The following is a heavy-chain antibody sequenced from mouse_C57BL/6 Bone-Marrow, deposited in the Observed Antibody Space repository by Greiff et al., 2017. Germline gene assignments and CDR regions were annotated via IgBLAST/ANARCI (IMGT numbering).Heavy chain of an antibody. CDR2: TWWGDAK. CDR1: GFSLSTFGMG. J-gene: IGHJ2*01. CDR3: AREGDGNFYY. D-gene: IGHD2-3*01. V-gene: IGHV8-8*01. Sequence: QVTLKVSGPGLLQPSQTLSLTCSSSGFSLSTFGMGLGWIRQPPGKGWEWRAHTWWGDAKYDNPALKSGLTISKDTSKNQDFLMIAHVDTDDTATYYSAREGDGNFYYYGRGTTLTVSS.